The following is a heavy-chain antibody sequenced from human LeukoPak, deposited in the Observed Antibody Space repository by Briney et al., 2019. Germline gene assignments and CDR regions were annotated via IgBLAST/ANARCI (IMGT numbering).Heavy chain of an antibody. J-gene: IGHJ4*02. D-gene: IGHD4-17*01. CDR1: GYRFTSYW. Sequence: GESLKISCKGSGYRFTSYWIGWVRQMPGKGLEWMGIMYPGDSDTRYSPSFQGQVTISADKSISTAYLQWSSLKASDTAMYYCARGDYGDFRVFYTLFDYWGQGTLVTVSS. CDR3: ARGDYGDFRVFYTLFDY. CDR2: MYPGDSDT. V-gene: IGHV5-51*01.